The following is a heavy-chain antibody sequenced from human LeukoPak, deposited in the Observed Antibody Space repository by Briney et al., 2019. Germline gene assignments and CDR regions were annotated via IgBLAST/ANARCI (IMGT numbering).Heavy chain of an antibody. Sequence: PSETLSLTCTVTGGSISSYWWSWIRQPPGKGLEWIGYIYYGGSTNYNPSLKSRVTISIDTSKNQYSRKLSSVTAADTAMYYCARYDTSSGDYFDYWGQGTLATVSS. J-gene: IGHJ4*02. CDR3: ARYDTSSGDYFDY. CDR1: GGSISSYW. D-gene: IGHD6-6*01. V-gene: IGHV4-59*08. CDR2: IYYGGST.